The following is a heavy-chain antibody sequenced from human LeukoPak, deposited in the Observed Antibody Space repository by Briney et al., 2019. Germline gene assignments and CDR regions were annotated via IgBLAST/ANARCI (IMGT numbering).Heavy chain of an antibody. J-gene: IGHJ4*02. V-gene: IGHV3-21*01. CDR1: GFTFSSYS. CDR3: ARVASVNIIAEYYFDY. D-gene: IGHD6-13*01. CDR2: ISSRSDYI. Sequence: GGSLRLSCAASGFTFSSYSMDWVRQAPGKGLEWVSSISSRSDYIYYADSVRGRFTISRDNAKNSLYLQMNSLRVDDTAVYYCARVASVNIIAEYYFDYWGQGTLVTVSS.